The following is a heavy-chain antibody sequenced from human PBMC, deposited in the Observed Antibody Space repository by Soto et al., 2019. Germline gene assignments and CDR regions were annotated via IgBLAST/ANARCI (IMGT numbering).Heavy chain of an antibody. V-gene: IGHV4-4*01. CDR1: GGSISSSNW. D-gene: IGHD3-10*01. Sequence: QVQLQESGPGLVKPSGTLSLTCAVSGGSISSSNWWSWVRQPPGKGLEWIGEIYHSGSTNYNPSLKSRGAISVDKSKNQFSLKLSSVTAADTAVYCCATFREPNPTTRGGGMDVWGQGTTVTVSS. CDR2: IYHSGST. J-gene: IGHJ6*02. CDR3: ATFREPNPTTRGGGMDV.